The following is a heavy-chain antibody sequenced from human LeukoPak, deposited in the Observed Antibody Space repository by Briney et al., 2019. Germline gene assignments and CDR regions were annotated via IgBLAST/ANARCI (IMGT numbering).Heavy chain of an antibody. CDR3: ARDPGEDTDMAAVY. D-gene: IGHD5-18*01. J-gene: IGHJ4*02. V-gene: IGHV4-61*02. CDR1: GGSISSGSYY. Sequence: SETLSLTCTVSGGSISSGSYYWRWIRQPAGKGLEWIGRIYTSGSTNYNPSLKSRVTISVDTSKNQFSLKLSSVTAADTAVYYCARDPGEDTDMAAVYWAQGTLVTVSS. CDR2: IYTSGST.